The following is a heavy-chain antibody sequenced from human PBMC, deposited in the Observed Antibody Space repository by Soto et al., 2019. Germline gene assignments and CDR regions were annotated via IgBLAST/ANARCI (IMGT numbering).Heavy chain of an antibody. V-gene: IGHV4-31*03. CDR2: IYYSGST. Sequence: QVQLQESGPGLVKPSQTLSLTCTVSGGSISSGGYYWSWIRQHPGKGLEWIGYIYYSGSTYYNPSPKSRVTISVDTSKNQFSLKLSSVTAADTAVYYCARGVFHDYSVYFDYWGQGTLVTVSS. D-gene: IGHD2-15*01. J-gene: IGHJ4*02. CDR3: ARGVFHDYSVYFDY. CDR1: GGSISSGGYY.